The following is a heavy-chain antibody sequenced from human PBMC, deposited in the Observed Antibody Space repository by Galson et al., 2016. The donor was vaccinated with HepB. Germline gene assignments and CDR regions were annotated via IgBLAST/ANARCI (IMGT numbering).Heavy chain of an antibody. CDR2: IWYDGSNK. J-gene: IGHJ4*02. CDR3: ARGLVDSFTLYYFDY. Sequence: SLRLSCAASGFTFSSYGMHWVRQAPGKGLEWVAVIWYDGSNKYYADSVKGRFTISRDNSKNTLYLQMNSLRAEDTAVYYFARGLVDSFTLYYFDYWGQGTLVTVSS. D-gene: IGHD2-15*01. V-gene: IGHV3-33*01. CDR1: GFTFSSYG.